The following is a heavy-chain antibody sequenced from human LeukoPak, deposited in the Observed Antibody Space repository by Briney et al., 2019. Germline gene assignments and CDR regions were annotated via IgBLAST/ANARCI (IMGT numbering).Heavy chain of an antibody. CDR3: ARQRKYQLLFGYYYYMDV. J-gene: IGHJ6*03. D-gene: IGHD2-2*01. CDR2: IYYSGST. Sequence: SETLSLTCTVSGGSISSYYWSWIRQPPGKGPEWIGYIYYSGSTNYNPSLKSRVTISVDTSKNQFSLKLSSVTAADTAVYYCARQRKYQLLFGYYYYMDVWGKGTTVTVSS. CDR1: GGSISSYY. V-gene: IGHV4-59*01.